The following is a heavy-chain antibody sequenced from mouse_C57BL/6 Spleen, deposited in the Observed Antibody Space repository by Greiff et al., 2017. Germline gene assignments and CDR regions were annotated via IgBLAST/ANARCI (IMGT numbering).Heavy chain of an antibody. D-gene: IGHD2-12*01. CDR2: INPSNGGT. CDR3: ARYDWSWFAY. V-gene: IGHV1-53*01. Sequence: QVQLQQSGTELVKPGASVKLSCKASGYTFTSYWMHWVKQRPGHGLEWIGNINPSNGGTNYNEKFKSKATLTVDKSSSTAYLQLSSLTSEDSADYYCARYDWSWFAYWGQGTLVTVSA. J-gene: IGHJ3*01. CDR1: GYTFTSYW.